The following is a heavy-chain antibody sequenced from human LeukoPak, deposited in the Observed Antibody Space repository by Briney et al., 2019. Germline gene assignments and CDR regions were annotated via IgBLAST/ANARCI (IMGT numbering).Heavy chain of an antibody. V-gene: IGHV4-38-2*02. CDR1: GYSISSGYY. CDR2: IYHSGST. D-gene: IGHD5-12*01. J-gene: IGHJ6*03. Sequence: SETLSLTCTVSGYSISSGYYWGWIRQPPGKGLEWIGSIYHSGSTYYNPSLKSRVTISVDTSKNQFSLKLSSVTAADTAVYYCARERGYSGYGPSNYYYYYMDVWGKGTTVTVSS. CDR3: ARERGYSGYGPSNYYYYYMDV.